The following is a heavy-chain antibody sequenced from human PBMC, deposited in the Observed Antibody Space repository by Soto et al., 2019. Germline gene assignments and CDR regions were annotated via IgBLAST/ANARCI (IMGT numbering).Heavy chain of an antibody. Sequence: GGSLRLSCSASGFTFSSYGMHWVRQAPGKGLEWVAVIWYDGSNKYYADSVKGRFTISRDNSKNTLYLQMNSLRAEDTAVYYCARAYDFWSGQTSGYGMDVWGQGTTGTVSS. CDR3: ARAYDFWSGQTSGYGMDV. D-gene: IGHD3-3*01. J-gene: IGHJ6*02. CDR1: GFTFSSYG. CDR2: IWYDGSNK. V-gene: IGHV3-33*01.